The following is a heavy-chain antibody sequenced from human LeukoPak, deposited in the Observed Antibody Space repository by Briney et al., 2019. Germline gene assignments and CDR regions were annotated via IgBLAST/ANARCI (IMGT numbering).Heavy chain of an antibody. CDR1: GGSFTIYS. V-gene: IGHV4-34*01. CDR2: ISPSGNT. Sequence: TSETLSLTCAVYGGSFTIYSWTWIRQPPGKSLEWVGEISPSGNTQYNPSLKSRVTISLDASKSQFYLKLNSVTAADTAVYYCARGLWFGDENPPYFDYWGQGILVTVSS. CDR3: ARGLWFGDENPPYFDY. J-gene: IGHJ4*02. D-gene: IGHD3-10*01.